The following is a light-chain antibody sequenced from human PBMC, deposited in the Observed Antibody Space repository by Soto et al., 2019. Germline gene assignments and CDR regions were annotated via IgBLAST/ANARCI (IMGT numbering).Light chain of an antibody. Sequence: DIVLTQSPGTLSLSPGERGTLSCRTSQTIFSRYLSWYQHKPGQAPRLLFYGASTRATGVPDRFVASGSGTDFTPTITNLEPEDFAVYYCQQYGSTPTFTFGPGTKVEFK. CDR1: QTIFSRY. CDR3: QQYGSTPTFT. J-gene: IGKJ3*01. CDR2: GAS. V-gene: IGKV3-20*01.